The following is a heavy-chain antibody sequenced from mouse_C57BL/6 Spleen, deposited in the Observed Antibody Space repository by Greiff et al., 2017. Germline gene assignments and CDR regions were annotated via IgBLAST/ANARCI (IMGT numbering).Heavy chain of an antibody. CDR1: GYTFTSYW. Sequence: QVQLQQPGAELVKPGASVKMSCKASGYTFTSYWITWVKQRPGQGLEWIGDIYPGSGSTNYNEKFKSKATLTVDTSSSTAYMQLSSLTSEDSAVYYCARGGYDKAWFAYWGQGTLVTVSA. V-gene: IGHV1-55*01. CDR3: ARGGYDKAWFAY. CDR2: IYPGSGST. D-gene: IGHD2-2*01. J-gene: IGHJ3*01.